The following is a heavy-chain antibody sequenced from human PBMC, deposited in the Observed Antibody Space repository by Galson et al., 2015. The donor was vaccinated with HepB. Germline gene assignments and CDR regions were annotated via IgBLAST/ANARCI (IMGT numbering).Heavy chain of an antibody. CDR1: GFTFSSYW. V-gene: IGHV3-7*01. Sequence: SLRLSCAASGFTFSSYWMTWVRQAPGQGLEWVANMKGDGSENYYVDSVKGRLTISRDNAKNSLYLQMHSLRAEDTAVYYCARKGTTGTTNPDAFDIWGLGTMVTVSS. CDR2: MKGDGSEN. J-gene: IGHJ3*02. D-gene: IGHD1-1*01. CDR3: ARKGTTGTTNPDAFDI.